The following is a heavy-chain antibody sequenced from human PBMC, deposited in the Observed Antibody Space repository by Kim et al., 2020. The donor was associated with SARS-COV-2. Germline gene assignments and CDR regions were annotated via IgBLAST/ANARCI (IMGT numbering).Heavy chain of an antibody. V-gene: IGHV3-23*01. D-gene: IGHD2-15*01. Sequence: GGSLRLSCEASGCTFYRDRMSWVRQAPGKGLEWVSAIGAGNVGPFYEESVRGRFTISRDDSKNTLFLQMHSLSVDDTAIYYCSKVLLRGDYCWGQGTLVTVSS. CDR1: GCTFYRDR. J-gene: IGHJ4*02. CDR3: SKVLLRGDYC. CDR2: IGAGNVGP.